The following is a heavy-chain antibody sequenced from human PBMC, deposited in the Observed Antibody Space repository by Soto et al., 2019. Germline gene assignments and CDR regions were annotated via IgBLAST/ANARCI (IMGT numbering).Heavy chain of an antibody. D-gene: IGHD3-10*01. CDR1: CGSIISSSYY. CDR3: ARHITWFVGYYYYGMDV. CDR2: IYYSGST. Sequence: PSETLSLTCTFSCGSIISSSYYWGWIRQPPGKGLEWIGSIYYSGSTYYNPSLKSRVTISVDTSKNQFSLKLSSVTAADTAVYYCARHITWFVGYYYYGMDVWGQGTTVTVSS. V-gene: IGHV4-39*01. J-gene: IGHJ6*02.